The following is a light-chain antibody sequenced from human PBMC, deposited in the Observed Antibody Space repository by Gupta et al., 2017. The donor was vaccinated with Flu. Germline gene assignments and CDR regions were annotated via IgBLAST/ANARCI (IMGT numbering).Light chain of an antibody. CDR1: SGSIASNY. CDR3: QSYDASDQV. Sequence: NFMLTQPHSVSESPGKTVTISCTRSSGSIASNYVQWYQQRPGSSPTTVIHENNQRPSGVPDRFSGSVDSSSTSASLTIAGLKTEDEDDYYCQSYDASDQVFGGGTKLTVL. CDR2: ENN. V-gene: IGLV6-57*01. J-gene: IGLJ3*02.